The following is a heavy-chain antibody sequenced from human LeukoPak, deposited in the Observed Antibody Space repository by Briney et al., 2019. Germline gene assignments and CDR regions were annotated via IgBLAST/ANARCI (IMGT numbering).Heavy chain of an antibody. CDR2: INNGDGTT. CDR1: GFTFSNSG. CDR3: ARVRGRSCGGDCYTQWYFDL. D-gene: IGHD2-21*02. Sequence: GGTLRLSCAASGFTFSNSGMSWVRQAPGKGLEWVSAINNGDGTTYYADSVKGRFTISRDNSKNTLYLQMNSLRAEDTAVYYCARVRGRSCGGDCYTQWYFDLWGRGTLVTVSS. V-gene: IGHV3-23*01. J-gene: IGHJ2*01.